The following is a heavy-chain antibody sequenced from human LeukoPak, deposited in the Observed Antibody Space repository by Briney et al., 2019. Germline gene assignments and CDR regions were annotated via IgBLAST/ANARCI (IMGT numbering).Heavy chain of an antibody. D-gene: IGHD2-15*01. V-gene: IGHV4-34*01. CDR1: GGSFSGYY. CDR3: ARAAGYCSGGSCYFGY. J-gene: IGHJ4*02. Sequence: SETLSLTCAVYGGSFSGYYWSWLRQPPGKGLEWLGEINHSGSTNYNPSLKSRVTISVDTSKNQLSLKLSSVTAADTAVYYCARAAGYCSGGSCYFGYWGQGTLVTVSS. CDR2: INHSGST.